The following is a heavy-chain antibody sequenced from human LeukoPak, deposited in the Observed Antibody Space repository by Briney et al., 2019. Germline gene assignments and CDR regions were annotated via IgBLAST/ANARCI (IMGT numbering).Heavy chain of an antibody. Sequence: GGSLRLSCAASGFTVSSNYMSWVRQAPGKGLEWVSVIYSGGSTYYADSVKGRFTISRDNSKNTLYLQMNSLRAEDTAVYYCARDLRYCSGGSCYSYYYYMDVWGKGTTVTISS. CDR2: IYSGGST. D-gene: IGHD2-15*01. J-gene: IGHJ6*03. CDR1: GFTVSSNY. CDR3: ARDLRYCSGGSCYSYYYYMDV. V-gene: IGHV3-66*01.